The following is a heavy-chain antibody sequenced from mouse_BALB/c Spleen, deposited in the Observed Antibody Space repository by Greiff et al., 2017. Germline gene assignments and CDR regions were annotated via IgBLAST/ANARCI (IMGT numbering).Heavy chain of an antibody. Sequence: EVKLVESGGGLVQPGGSLKLSCAASGFTFSSYGMSWVRQTPDKRLELVATINSNGGSTYYPDSVKGRFTISRDNAKNTLYLQMSSLKSEDTAMYYCAREGGGGNYFDYWGQGTTLTVSS. V-gene: IGHV5-6-3*01. CDR2: INSNGGST. D-gene: IGHD2-14*01. CDR3: AREGGGGNYFDY. J-gene: IGHJ2*01. CDR1: GFTFSSYG.